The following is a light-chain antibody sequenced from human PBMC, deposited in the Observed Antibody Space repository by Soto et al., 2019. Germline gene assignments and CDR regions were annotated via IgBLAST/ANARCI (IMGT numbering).Light chain of an antibody. CDR2: GAS. Sequence: EIVLTQSPGTLSLSPGERATLSCRASQSVSSSYFAWYQQKPGQAPRLLIYGASNRATGIPDRFSGSGSGTDFPLTISRLEPEDFAVYYFQQYGSSPTWTFGKGTKVEIK. CDR1: QSVSSSY. CDR3: QQYGSSPTWT. V-gene: IGKV3-20*01. J-gene: IGKJ1*01.